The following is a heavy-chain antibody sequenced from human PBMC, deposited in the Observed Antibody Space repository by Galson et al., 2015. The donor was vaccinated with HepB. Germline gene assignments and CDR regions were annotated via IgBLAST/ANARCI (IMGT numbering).Heavy chain of an antibody. V-gene: IGHV2-5*01. CDR2: IYWNDDK. J-gene: IGHJ4*02. Sequence: PALVKPTQTLTLTCTFSGFSLSTSGAAVGWIRQPPGKALEWLALIYWNDDKRYSPSLKSRVTITKDTSKNQVVLTLTNMDPMDTGTYYCARSRKLGMNFDYWGQGTLVTVSS. CDR3: ARSRKLGMNFDY. CDR1: GFSLSTSGAA. D-gene: IGHD7-27*01.